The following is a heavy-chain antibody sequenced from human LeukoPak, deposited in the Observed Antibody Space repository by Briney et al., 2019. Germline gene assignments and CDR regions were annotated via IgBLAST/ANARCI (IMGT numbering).Heavy chain of an antibody. CDR3: AKDGGTHFDH. D-gene: IGHD1-26*01. Sequence: GGSLRLSCAASGFTFSSNAMTWVRQAPGKGLEWVSAIHGSDDNTHYADSVKGRFTISRDKSKNTLYLQMNSLRADDTAVYYCAKDGGTHFDHWGQGTLVTVSS. V-gene: IGHV3-23*01. CDR1: GFTFSSNA. CDR2: IHGSDDNT. J-gene: IGHJ4*02.